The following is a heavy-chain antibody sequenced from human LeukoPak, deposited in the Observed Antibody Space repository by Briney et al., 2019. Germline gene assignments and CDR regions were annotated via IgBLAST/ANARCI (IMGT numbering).Heavy chain of an antibody. CDR1: GFTFSSCA. CDR2: IGASGVNT. Sequence: GGSLRLSCAASGFTFSSCAMNWVRQAPGKGLEWVSVIGASGVNTYYADSVKGRFTISRDNSKNTLYVQMNNLRAEDTAVYYCAKDEKAWGQGTLVTVSS. CDR3: AKDEKA. V-gene: IGHV3-23*01. J-gene: IGHJ4*02.